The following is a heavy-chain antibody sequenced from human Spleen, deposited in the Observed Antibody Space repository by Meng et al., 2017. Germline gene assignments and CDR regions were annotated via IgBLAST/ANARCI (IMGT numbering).Heavy chain of an antibody. CDR1: GGSISSNSYH. V-gene: IGHV4-39*01. D-gene: IGHD6-19*01. Sequence: QMQLQESGPGLVKPSETLSPPCTVSGGSISSNSYHWGWVRQPPGEGLEWIANIDYSGTTYYNPSLQSRVIISADTANNQFSLKLTSVTAADTAAYYCVRSSGWVRTGFDPWGQGTLVTVSS. J-gene: IGHJ5*02. CDR2: IDYSGTT. CDR3: VRSSGWVRTGFDP.